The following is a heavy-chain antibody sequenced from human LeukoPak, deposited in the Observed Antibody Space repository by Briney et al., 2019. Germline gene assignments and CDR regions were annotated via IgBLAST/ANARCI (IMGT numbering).Heavy chain of an antibody. CDR2: IYTSGST. CDR3: ARGGELLNY. V-gene: IGHV4-61*02. J-gene: IGHJ4*02. Sequence: PSETLSLTCTVSGGSVSSGDYYWSWIRQPAGKGLEWIGRIYTSGSTSYGPSLKSRVTMSLDTSKNQFSLRLSSVTAADTAVYYCARGGELLNYLGQGTLVTVSS. D-gene: IGHD1-7*01. CDR1: GGSVSSGDYY.